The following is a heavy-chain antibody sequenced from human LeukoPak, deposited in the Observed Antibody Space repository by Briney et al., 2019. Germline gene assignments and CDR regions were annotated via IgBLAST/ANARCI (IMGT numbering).Heavy chain of an antibody. D-gene: IGHD2-2*01. CDR2: ISSSSSYI. CDR3: ARGYCSSTSCLLFDY. Sequence: GGSLRLSCAASGFTFSSYSMNWVRQAPGKGLEWVSSISSSSSYIYYADSVKGRFTISRDNAKNSLYLQMNSLRAEDTAVYYCARGYCSSTSCLLFDYWGQGTLVSVSS. V-gene: IGHV3-21*01. J-gene: IGHJ4*02. CDR1: GFTFSSYS.